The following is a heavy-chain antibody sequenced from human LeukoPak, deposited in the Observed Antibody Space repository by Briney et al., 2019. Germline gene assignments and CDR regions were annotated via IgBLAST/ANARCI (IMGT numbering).Heavy chain of an antibody. D-gene: IGHD6-13*01. CDR3: AREGGAAAGTKDFQH. CDR1: GCTFRNYW. Sequence: PGGSLRLSCAASGCTFRNYWMHWVRQAPGKGLGLVSRINSDGSSTIYADSVKGRCTISRDNAKNTQYCAMKSLRAEDTAVYYCAREGGAAAGTKDFQHWGQGTLVTVSS. J-gene: IGHJ1*01. CDR2: INSDGSST. V-gene: IGHV3-74*01.